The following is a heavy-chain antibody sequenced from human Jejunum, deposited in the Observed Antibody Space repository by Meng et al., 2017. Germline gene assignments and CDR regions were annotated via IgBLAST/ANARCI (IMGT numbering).Heavy chain of an antibody. Sequence: ASVKVSCKTSGYTFNHYGISWVRQAPGQGLEWMGWISVYNGNTNDAQKFQGRLTMTTDITTSTVSMELRSLRYDDTAVYYCAREGHAVASNGCDYWGQGSPVTVSS. CDR1: GYTFNHYG. V-gene: IGHV1-18*01. CDR2: ISVYNGNT. CDR3: AREGHAVASNGCDY. D-gene: IGHD6-19*01. J-gene: IGHJ4*02.